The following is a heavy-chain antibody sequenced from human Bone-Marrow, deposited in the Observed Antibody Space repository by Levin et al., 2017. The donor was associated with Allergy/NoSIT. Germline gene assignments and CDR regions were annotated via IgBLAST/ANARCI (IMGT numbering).Heavy chain of an antibody. CDR2: INHSGST. CDR1: GRSFGGYF. J-gene: IGHJ6*03. D-gene: IGHD3-10*01. Sequence: NPSETLSLTCAVSGRSFGGYFWTWIRQTPGKGLEWIGEINHSGSTTYNPSLKSRVTMSVDTSKKQFSLNLTSVTAADTAVYYCVREYYYGSASYVTKPYMDVWGKGTTVTVSS. V-gene: IGHV4-34*01. CDR3: VREYYYGSASYVTKPYMDV.